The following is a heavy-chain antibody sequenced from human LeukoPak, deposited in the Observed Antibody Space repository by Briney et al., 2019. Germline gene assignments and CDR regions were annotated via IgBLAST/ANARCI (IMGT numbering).Heavy chain of an antibody. CDR2: ISAYNGNT. CDR3: ARSLIRDYDFWSGYYPPDAFDI. Sequence: PGASVKVSCKASGYTFTSYGISWVRQAPGQGLEWMGWISAYNGNTNYAQKLQGRVTMTTDTSTSTAYMELRSLRSDDTAVYYCARSLIRDYDFWSGYYPPDAFDIWGQGTMVTVSS. J-gene: IGHJ3*02. CDR1: GYTFTSYG. V-gene: IGHV1-18*01. D-gene: IGHD3-3*01.